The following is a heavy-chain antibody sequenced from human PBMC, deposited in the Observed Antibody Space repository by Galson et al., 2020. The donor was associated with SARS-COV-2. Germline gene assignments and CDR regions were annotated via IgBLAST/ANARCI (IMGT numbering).Heavy chain of an antibody. D-gene: IGHD2-21*02. V-gene: IGHV1-8*01. J-gene: IGHJ4*02. CDR1: GYTFTSYD. Sequence: GESLKISCKASGYTFTSYDINWVRQATGQGLEWMGWMNPNSGNTGYAQKFQGRVTMTRNTSISTAYMELSSLRSEDTAVYYCARGGYCGGDCYLRHFDYWGQGTLVTVSS. CDR2: MNPNSGNT. CDR3: ARGGYCGGDCYLRHFDY.